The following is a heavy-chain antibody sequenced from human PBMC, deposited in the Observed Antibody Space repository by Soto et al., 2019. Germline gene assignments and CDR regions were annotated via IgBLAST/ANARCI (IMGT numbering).Heavy chain of an antibody. V-gene: IGHV4-34*01. CDR3: ATEFKDAFDI. CDR2: INHSGST. J-gene: IGHJ3*02. CDR1: GGSFSGYY. Sequence: SETLSLTCAVYGGSFSGYYWSCIRQPPGKGLEWIGEINHSGSTNYNPSLKSRVTISVDTSKNQFSLKLSSVTAADTAVYYCATEFKDAFDIWGQGTMVTVSS. D-gene: IGHD3-10*01.